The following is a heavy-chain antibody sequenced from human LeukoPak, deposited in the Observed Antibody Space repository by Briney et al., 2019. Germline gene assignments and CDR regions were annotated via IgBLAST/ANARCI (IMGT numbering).Heavy chain of an antibody. Sequence: ASVKVSCKASGGTLSSYAISWVRQAPGQGLEWMGGIIPIFGTANYAQKFQGRVTITTDESTSTAYMELSSLRSEDTAVYYCARDADAYSGGDCYSYFDYWGQGTLVTVSS. V-gene: IGHV1-69*05. CDR1: GGTLSSYA. CDR2: IIPIFGTA. J-gene: IGHJ4*02. CDR3: ARDADAYSGGDCYSYFDY. D-gene: IGHD2-21*02.